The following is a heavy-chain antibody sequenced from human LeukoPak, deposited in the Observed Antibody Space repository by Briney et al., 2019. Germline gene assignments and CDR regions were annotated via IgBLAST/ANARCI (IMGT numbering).Heavy chain of an antibody. J-gene: IGHJ4*02. CDR2: ISSNGANT. CDR1: GFTFTIYA. CDR3: VKGGGYSHEAGEH. Sequence: GGSLRLSCSASGFTFTIYAMLWVRQAPGKGLEYVSGISSNGANTYYPDSVKGRFTISRDNFKNTLYLQMSSLRTEDTAVYSCVKGGGYSHEAGEHWGQGTLVTVSS. D-gene: IGHD5-12*01. V-gene: IGHV3-64D*06.